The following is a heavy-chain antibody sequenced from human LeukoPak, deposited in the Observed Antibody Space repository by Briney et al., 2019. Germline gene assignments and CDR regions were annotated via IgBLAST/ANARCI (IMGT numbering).Heavy chain of an antibody. CDR2: INHSGST. Sequence: ASETLSLTCGVSGGAITNYYWTWIRQPPGKGLGWIGEINHSGSTNYNPSLKSRVTVSVDTSKNQFSLKLTSVTAADTAVYYCARSRGAVAIDYWGQGTLVTVSS. CDR3: ARSRGAVAIDY. J-gene: IGHJ4*02. CDR1: GGAITNYY. V-gene: IGHV4-34*01. D-gene: IGHD6-19*01.